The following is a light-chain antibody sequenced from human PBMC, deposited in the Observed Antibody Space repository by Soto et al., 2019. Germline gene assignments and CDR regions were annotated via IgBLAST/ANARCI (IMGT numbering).Light chain of an antibody. CDR3: AAWDDGLTEVV. CDR1: SSNIGINN. J-gene: IGLJ2*01. CDR2: SNN. Sequence: QSVLTQPPSASGTPGQRVTISCSGSSSNIGINNVNWYQQLPGTAPKLLIYSNNQRPSGVPDRFSGSKSGTSASLAISGLQSEDEADYYCAAWDDGLTEVVFGGGTKLTVL. V-gene: IGLV1-44*01.